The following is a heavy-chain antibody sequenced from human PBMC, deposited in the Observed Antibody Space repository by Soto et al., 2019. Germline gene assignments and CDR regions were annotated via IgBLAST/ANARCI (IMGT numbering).Heavy chain of an antibody. CDR2: ISYSGST. Sequence: KASETLSLTCTVSGDSISPYYWTWVRQAPGKGLEWIGYISYSGSTNYNPSLKSRLTILLNTSKKHFSLKLSSVTAADTALYYCARGTRATQYYNYFYGMDVWGQGTTVTVSS. V-gene: IGHV4-59*01. CDR3: ARGTRATQYYNYFYGMDV. CDR1: GDSISPYY. J-gene: IGHJ6*02. D-gene: IGHD4-4*01.